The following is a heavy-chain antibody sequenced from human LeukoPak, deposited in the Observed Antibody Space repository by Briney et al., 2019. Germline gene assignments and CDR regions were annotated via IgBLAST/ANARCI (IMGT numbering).Heavy chain of an antibody. CDR2: IYSGGTT. CDR1: GFTFSSYW. J-gene: IGHJ2*01. D-gene: IGHD3-3*02. V-gene: IGHV3-53*01. CDR3: ARVGDHFHWNLDL. Sequence: GGSLRLSCVGSGFTFSSYWMTWVRQAPGKGLEWVSIIYSGGTTYYADSVKGRFTISRDTSKNTLSLQMSSLRAEDTAVYFCARVGDHFHWNLDLWGRGTLVTVSS.